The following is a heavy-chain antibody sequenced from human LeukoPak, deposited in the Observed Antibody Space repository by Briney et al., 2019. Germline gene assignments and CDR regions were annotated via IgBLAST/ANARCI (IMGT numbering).Heavy chain of an antibody. J-gene: IGHJ4*02. CDR1: GFTFSNYW. Sequence: GGSLRLSCAASGFTFSNYWMSWVRQTPGKGLEWVAHINQDGSEEHYMDSVKARFIISRDNAKNSLSLQMDSLRAEDTAVYYCVRDGGVSGYDLLDYWGQGTLVTVSS. V-gene: IGHV3-7*01. D-gene: IGHD5-12*01. CDR3: VRDGGVSGYDLLDY. CDR2: INQDGSEE.